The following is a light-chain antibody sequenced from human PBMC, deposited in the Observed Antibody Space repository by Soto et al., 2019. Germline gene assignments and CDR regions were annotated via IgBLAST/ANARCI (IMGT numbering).Light chain of an antibody. V-gene: IGKV3-20*01. Sequence: EVVMTQSPGAVSVSPGERATLSCMASQSVTSNVAWYQQKPGQAPRLLIFGASSRAAGVPARFSGSGSGTECTLTISRLEPEDVAVYYCQQYGSSPRTFGQGTRLEIK. CDR1: QSVTSN. J-gene: IGKJ5*01. CDR2: GAS. CDR3: QQYGSSPRT.